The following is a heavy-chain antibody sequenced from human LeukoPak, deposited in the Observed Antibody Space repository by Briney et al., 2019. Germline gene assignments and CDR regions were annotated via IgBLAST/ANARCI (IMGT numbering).Heavy chain of an antibody. CDR2: IRYDGGSK. J-gene: IGHJ4*02. CDR1: GFSFSIHD. D-gene: IGHD6-13*01. Sequence: GGSLRLSCAASGFSFSIHDMHWVRQAPGKGLEWVTFIRYDGGSKYYTDSVKGRFTISRDNSKNTLYLQMSSLRAEDTAVYYCAIAAAGPYFDSWGQGTLVTVSS. CDR3: AIAAAGPYFDS. V-gene: IGHV3-30*02.